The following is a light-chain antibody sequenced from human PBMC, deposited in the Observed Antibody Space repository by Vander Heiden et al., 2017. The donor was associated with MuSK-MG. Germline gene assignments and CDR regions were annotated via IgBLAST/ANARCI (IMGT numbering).Light chain of an antibody. V-gene: IGLV1-36*01. CDR1: SSTIGNHA. CDR2: EDD. Sequence: QSVLTQPPSVSEAPRQRVTLSCSCSSSTIGNHAVHRYQQRPGRAPKLLMYEDDLLPSGVSDRVSGSKTGTSATLAISGLQSEDEADYYCAAWDDSLNGVVVGGGTKLTV. J-gene: IGLJ2*01. CDR3: AAWDDSLNGVV.